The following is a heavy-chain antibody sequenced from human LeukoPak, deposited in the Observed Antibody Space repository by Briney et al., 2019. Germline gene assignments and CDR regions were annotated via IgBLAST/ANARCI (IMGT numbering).Heavy chain of an antibody. V-gene: IGHV3-53*01. J-gene: IGHJ4*02. Sequence: PGGSLRLSCAASGFTFSSYWMSWVRQAPGKGLEWVSVIYSGGSTYYADSVKGRFTISRDNSKNTLYLQMNSLRAEDTAVYYCARDPYSSGLGRSRGQGTLVTVSS. CDR2: IYSGGST. CDR3: ARDPYSSGLGRS. CDR1: GFTFSSYW. D-gene: IGHD6-19*01.